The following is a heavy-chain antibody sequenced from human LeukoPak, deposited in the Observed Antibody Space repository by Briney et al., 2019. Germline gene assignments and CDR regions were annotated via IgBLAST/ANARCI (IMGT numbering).Heavy chain of an antibody. D-gene: IGHD3-10*01. CDR1: GYSISSGYY. Sequence: ASETLSLTCTVSGYSISSGYYWGWIRQPPGKGLEWIGSIYYSGSTYYNPSLKSRVTISVDTSKNQFSLKLSSVTAADTAVYYCARVGSGSYYILYYYYMDVWGKGTTVTISS. CDR2: IYYSGST. J-gene: IGHJ6*03. V-gene: IGHV4-38-2*02. CDR3: ARVGSGSYYILYYYYMDV.